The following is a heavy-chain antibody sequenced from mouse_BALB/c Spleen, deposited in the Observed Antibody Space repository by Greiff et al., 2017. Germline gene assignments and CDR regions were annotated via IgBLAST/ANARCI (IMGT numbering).Heavy chain of an antibody. CDR2: IYPGDGDT. Sequence: QVQLQLSGPELVKPGASVKISCKASGYAFSSSWLNWVKQRPGQGLEWIGRIYPGDGDTNYNGKFKGKATLTADKSSSTAYMQLSSLTSVDSAVYFCARKPGGYYYAMDYWGQGTSVTVAS. J-gene: IGHJ4*01. CDR1: GYAFSSSW. CDR3: ARKPGGYYYAMDY. V-gene: IGHV1-82*01. D-gene: IGHD3-1*01.